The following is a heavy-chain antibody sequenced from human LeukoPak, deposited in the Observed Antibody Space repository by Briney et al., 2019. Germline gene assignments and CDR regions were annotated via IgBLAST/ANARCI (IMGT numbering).Heavy chain of an antibody. CDR1: GYSISSGYY. V-gene: IGHV4-38-2*02. CDR2: IYHSGST. J-gene: IGHJ4*02. D-gene: IGHD2-2*01. CDR3: ARVREYCSSTICYRYYFDY. Sequence: SETLSPTCTVSGYSISSGYYWGWIRQPPGKGLEWIGTIYHSGSTYYNPSLKSRVTISVDTSKNQFSLKLTSVTAADTAVYYCARVREYCSSTICYRYYFDYWGQGTLVTVSS.